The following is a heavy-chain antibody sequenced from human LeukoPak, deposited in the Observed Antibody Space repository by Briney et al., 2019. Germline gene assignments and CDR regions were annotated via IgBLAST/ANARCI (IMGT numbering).Heavy chain of an antibody. CDR2: ISAYNGNT. V-gene: IGHV1-18*04. D-gene: IGHD2/OR15-2a*01. CDR1: GYTFTSYG. J-gene: IGHJ6*04. Sequence: ASVTVSCKASGYTFTSYGISWVRQAPGQGLEWMGWISAYNGNTNYAQKLQGRVTMPTDTSTSTAYMELRSIRSDDTAVYYCARAPLWADVWGKGTTVTVSS. CDR3: ARAPLWADV.